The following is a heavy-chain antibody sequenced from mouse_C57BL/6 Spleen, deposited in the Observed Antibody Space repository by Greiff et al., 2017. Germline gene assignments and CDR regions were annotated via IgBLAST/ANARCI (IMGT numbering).Heavy chain of an antibody. J-gene: IGHJ1*03. CDR3: ARSRYGSSPWYFDV. D-gene: IGHD1-1*01. V-gene: IGHV1-50*01. CDR2: IDPSDSYT. Sequence: VQLQQPGAELVKPGASVKLSCKASGYTFTSYWMQWVKQRPGQGLEWIGEIDPSDSYTNYNQKFKGKATLTVDTSSSTAYMQLSSLTSEDSAVYYCARSRYGSSPWYFDVWGTGTTVTVSS. CDR1: GYTFTSYW.